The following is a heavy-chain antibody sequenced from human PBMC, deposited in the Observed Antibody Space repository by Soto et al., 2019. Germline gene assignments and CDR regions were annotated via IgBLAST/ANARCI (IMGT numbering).Heavy chain of an antibody. V-gene: IGHV3-11*01. CDR3: GRLGDCGGPNCSIYNYRYYLDV. J-gene: IGHJ6*03. D-gene: IGHD2-21*01. CDR2: VNSNGNAI. CDR1: GFTFSDYY. Sequence: VQLEESGGGLVKPGGSLRLSCAASGFTFSDYYMTWIRQAPGKGLEWVSYVNSNGNAIYYAESVKGRFTISRDNTKNSLSLRINSLSREETAGYFSGRLGDCGGPNCSIYNYRYYLDVWGKGTRVTVSS.